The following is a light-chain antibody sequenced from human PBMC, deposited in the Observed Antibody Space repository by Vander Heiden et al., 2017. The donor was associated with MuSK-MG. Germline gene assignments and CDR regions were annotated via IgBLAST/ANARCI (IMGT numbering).Light chain of an antibody. J-gene: IGLJ3*02. CDR1: KLGDKY. CDR2: QDS. Sequence: SYELTQPPSVSVSPGQTASITCSGDKLGDKYACWYRQKPGQSPVLVIYQDSKRPSGIPERFSGSNSGNTAALTISGTQAMDEADDDCQAWDSSTSWVFGGGTKLTVL. CDR3: QAWDSSTSWV. V-gene: IGLV3-1*01.